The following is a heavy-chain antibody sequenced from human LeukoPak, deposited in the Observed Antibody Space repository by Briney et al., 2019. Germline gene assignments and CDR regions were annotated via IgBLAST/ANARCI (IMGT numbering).Heavy chain of an antibody. CDR3: ARQGCSGGSCYFQH. CDR2: INHSGST. J-gene: IGHJ1*01. Sequence: SETLSLTCAVYGGSFSGYYWSWIRQPPGKGLEWIGEINHSGSTNSNPSLKSRVTISVDTSKNQFSLRLSSLTAADTAVYYCARQGCSGGSCYFQHWGQGTLVTVSS. D-gene: IGHD2-15*01. V-gene: IGHV4-34*01. CDR1: GGSFSGYY.